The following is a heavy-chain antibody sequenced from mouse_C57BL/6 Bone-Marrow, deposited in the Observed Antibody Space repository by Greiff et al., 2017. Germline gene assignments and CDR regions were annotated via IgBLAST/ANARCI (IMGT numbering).Heavy chain of an antibody. Sequence: QVQLQQPGAELVKPGASVKMSCKASGYTFTSYWITWVKQRPGQGLEWIGDIYPGSGSTNYNEKFKSKATLTVDTSSSTAYMPLSSLTAEDSAVYYCARSGYCYVSSRDYWGQGTTLTVSS. CDR3: ARSGYCYVSSRDY. CDR2: IYPGSGST. V-gene: IGHV1-55*01. CDR1: GYTFTSYW. J-gene: IGHJ2*01. D-gene: IGHD1-1*01.